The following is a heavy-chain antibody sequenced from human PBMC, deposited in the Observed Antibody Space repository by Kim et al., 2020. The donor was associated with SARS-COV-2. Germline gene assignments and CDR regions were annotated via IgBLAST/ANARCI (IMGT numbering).Heavy chain of an antibody. V-gene: IGHV3-23*01. J-gene: IGHJ6*02. CDR1: GFTFSSYA. Sequence: GGSLRLSCAASGFTFSSYAMSWVRQAPGKGLEWVSAISGSGGSTYYADSVKGRFTISRDNSKNTLYLQMNSLRAEDTAVYYCAKAPIALYYDILTGYYSGSDYYGMDVWGQGTTVTVSS. CDR3: AKAPIALYYDILTGYYSGSDYYGMDV. CDR2: ISGSGGST. D-gene: IGHD3-9*01.